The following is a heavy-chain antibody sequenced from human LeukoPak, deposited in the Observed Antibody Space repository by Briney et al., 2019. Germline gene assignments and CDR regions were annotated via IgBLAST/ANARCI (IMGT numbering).Heavy chain of an antibody. Sequence: SETLSLTCTVSGGSISSYYWSWIRQPPGKGLEWIGYIYYSGSTNYNPSLKSRVTISVDTSKNQFSLKLSSVTAADTAVYYCARAGDTAMVYDAFDIWGQGTMVTVSS. CDR1: GGSISSYY. CDR2: IYYSGST. J-gene: IGHJ3*02. D-gene: IGHD5-18*01. CDR3: ARAGDTAMVYDAFDI. V-gene: IGHV4-59*01.